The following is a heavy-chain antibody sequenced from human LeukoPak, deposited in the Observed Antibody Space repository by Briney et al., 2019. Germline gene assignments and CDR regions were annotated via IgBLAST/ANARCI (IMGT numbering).Heavy chain of an antibody. CDR1: GYTFTSYG. CDR3: ARVCCPASASWYPDDY. Sequence: ASVKVSCKASGYTFTSYGISWVRQAPGQGLEWMGWISAYNGHTEYAQKFQGRVTVTTDTSTTTAYMEVRSLSSDDTAVYYCARVCCPASASWYPDDYWGQGTLVTVSS. D-gene: IGHD6-13*01. CDR2: ISAYNGHT. J-gene: IGHJ4*02. V-gene: IGHV1-18*01.